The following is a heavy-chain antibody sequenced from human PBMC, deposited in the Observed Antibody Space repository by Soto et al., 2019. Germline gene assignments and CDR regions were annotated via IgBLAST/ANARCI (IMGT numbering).Heavy chain of an antibody. V-gene: IGHV4-34*01. Sequence: ETLSLTCAVYGGSFSGYYWSWIRQPPGKGLEWIGEINHSGSTNYNPSLKSRVTISVDTSKNQFSLKLSSVTAADTAVYYCARWVRGQPGRLDVWGQGTTVTVSS. J-gene: IGHJ6*02. CDR2: INHSGST. CDR3: ARWVRGQPGRLDV. CDR1: GGSFSGYY. D-gene: IGHD5-12*01.